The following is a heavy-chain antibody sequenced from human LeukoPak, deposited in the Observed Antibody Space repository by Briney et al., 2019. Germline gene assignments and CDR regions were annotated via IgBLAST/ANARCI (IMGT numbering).Heavy chain of an antibody. CDR1: GFTFKMSYG. V-gene: IGHV3-30*18. Sequence: GGSLRLSCAASGFTFKMSYGIHWVRQAPGKGLEWVAVISNDGSKRYYADSVKGRFTISRDNSKNAVYLQMNSLRDEDTAVYYCVKGYNGYDYAFDLWGQGTMVTVSS. CDR2: ISNDGSKR. D-gene: IGHD5-12*01. J-gene: IGHJ3*01. CDR3: VKGYNGYDYAFDL.